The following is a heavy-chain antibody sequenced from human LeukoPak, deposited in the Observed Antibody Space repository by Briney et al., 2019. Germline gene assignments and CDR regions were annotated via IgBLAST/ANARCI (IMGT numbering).Heavy chain of an antibody. CDR1: GGSISGYY. CDR2: IYYTGIT. D-gene: IGHD2-2*03. V-gene: IGHV4-59*08. Sequence: SETLSLTCTVSGGSISGYYWSWIQQPPGKGLEFIGYIYYTGITYYNPSLKSRVTISVDTSKNHFSLKLSSVTAADTAVYYCARHGYLGGPDFDYWGQGTLVTVSS. CDR3: ARHGYLGGPDFDY. J-gene: IGHJ4*02.